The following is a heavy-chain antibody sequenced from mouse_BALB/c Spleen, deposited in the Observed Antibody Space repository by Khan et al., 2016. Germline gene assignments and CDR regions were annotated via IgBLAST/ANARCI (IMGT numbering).Heavy chain of an antibody. V-gene: IGHV3-8*02. CDR3: AAHDGYNFDD. D-gene: IGHD2-12*01. Sequence: VQLKESGPSLVKPSQTLSLTCSVTGDSITSGYWNWIRKFPGNKLEYMGYISYSGSTYYNPYLTSRISITRDTSTTQYYLQLISVTTEDAATYYCAAHDGYNFDDWGQGTTLTVSS. CDR2: ISYSGST. J-gene: IGHJ2*01. CDR1: GDSITSGY.